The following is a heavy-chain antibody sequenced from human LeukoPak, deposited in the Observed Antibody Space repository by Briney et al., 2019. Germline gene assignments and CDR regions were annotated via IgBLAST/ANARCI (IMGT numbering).Heavy chain of an antibody. CDR2: ISGSGERT. Sequence: GGSLRLSCAASGFTFSSFGMSWVRQAPGKGLEWVAAISGSGERTYYADSVKGRFTIFRDNSKNTLYLQMNSLRAEDTAVYYCARNAYSGYDLHAFDIWGQGTMVTVSS. D-gene: IGHD5-12*01. J-gene: IGHJ3*02. CDR1: GFTFSSFG. CDR3: ARNAYSGYDLHAFDI. V-gene: IGHV3-23*01.